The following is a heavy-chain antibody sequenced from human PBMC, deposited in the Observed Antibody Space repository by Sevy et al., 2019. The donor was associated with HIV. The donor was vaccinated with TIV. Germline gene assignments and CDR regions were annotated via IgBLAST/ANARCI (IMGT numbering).Heavy chain of an antibody. CDR3: ALERLSSDVAEYFQN. Sequence: GGSLRLSCAATGFTFRNYAMHWVRQAPGKGLEWVATISFDATNKHYPDSVKGRFTISRDNFQNSLFLQMDSLRPEDTAVYYCALERLSSDVAEYFQNWGQGTLVTVSS. D-gene: IGHD1-1*01. CDR1: GFTFRNYA. V-gene: IGHV3-30-3*02. J-gene: IGHJ1*01. CDR2: ISFDATNK.